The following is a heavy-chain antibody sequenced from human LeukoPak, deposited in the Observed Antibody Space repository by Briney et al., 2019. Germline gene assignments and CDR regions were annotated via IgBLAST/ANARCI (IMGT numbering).Heavy chain of an antibody. J-gene: IGHJ4*02. CDR2: FPSDGSRT. D-gene: IGHD2-2*02. CDR1: GFTLSNYP. Sequence: RPGGCLRPSCAASGFTLSNYPTNWVRQAPGKGREWGSAFPSDGSRTYNADSVKGRFTISTDNTTSTQYLQMNGLRDDDTAVYYCAKGNTIPPDYWGQGTLVTVSS. CDR3: AKGNTIPPDY. V-gene: IGHV3-23*01.